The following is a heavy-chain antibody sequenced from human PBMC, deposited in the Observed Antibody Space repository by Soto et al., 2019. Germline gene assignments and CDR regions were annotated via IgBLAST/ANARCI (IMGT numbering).Heavy chain of an antibody. V-gene: IGHV3-30*19. D-gene: IGHD6-25*01. J-gene: IGHJ4*02. CDR2: ISSDGSYE. CDR3: ARDLFQAAGPFDY. Sequence: GGSLRLSCAASGFTFSSYGIHWVRQAPGKGLEWVAVISSDGSYEYYADSVKGRFTISRDNSKNTLYLQMNSLRAEDTAMYYCARDLFQAAGPFDYWGPGTLVTVSS. CDR1: GFTFSSYG.